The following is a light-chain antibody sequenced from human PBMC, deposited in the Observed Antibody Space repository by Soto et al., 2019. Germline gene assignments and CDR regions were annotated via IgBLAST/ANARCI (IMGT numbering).Light chain of an antibody. CDR3: QQSYSAPFA. V-gene: IGKV1-39*01. CDR2: GAS. CDR1: QTISSY. Sequence: DIQMTQSPSSLSASVGDRVTITCRASQTISSYLNWYQKKPGKAPMLLIYGASSLQGGVPSRFGGSGSGTDFTLTISSLQPEDFATYYCQQSYSAPFAFGPGTKVDIK. J-gene: IGKJ3*01.